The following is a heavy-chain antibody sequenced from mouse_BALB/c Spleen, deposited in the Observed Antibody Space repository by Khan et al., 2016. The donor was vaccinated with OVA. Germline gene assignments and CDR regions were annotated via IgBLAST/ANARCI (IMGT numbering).Heavy chain of an antibody. CDR2: ISYSGVT. CDR1: GYSITSGYA. J-gene: IGHJ2*01. Sequence: EVQLQESGPGLVKPSQSLSLTCTVTGYSITSGYAWNWIRQFPGNKLGWMGYISYSGVTSYTPSLKSRISITRDTSKNQFFLQLTSVTTEDTATYYCARGNYYGYYFDYGGQGTTLTVSS. D-gene: IGHD1-1*01. CDR3: ARGNYYGYYFDY. V-gene: IGHV3-2*02.